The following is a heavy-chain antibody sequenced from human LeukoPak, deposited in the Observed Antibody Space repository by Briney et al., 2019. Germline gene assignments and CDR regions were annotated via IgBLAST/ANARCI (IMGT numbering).Heavy chain of an antibody. CDR3: AKAYRSGWYAYNWFEP. Sequence: GGTLRLSCAASGFTFSSHGMNWVRQAPVKGLEWVSGISPSGHTTYYADAVRGRFTISRDNSKNTLYLQMNSLRAEDTAVYYCAKAYRSGWYAYNWFEPWGRGTLVTVSS. D-gene: IGHD6-19*01. CDR1: GFTFSSHG. CDR2: ISPSGHTT. J-gene: IGHJ5*02. V-gene: IGHV3-23*01.